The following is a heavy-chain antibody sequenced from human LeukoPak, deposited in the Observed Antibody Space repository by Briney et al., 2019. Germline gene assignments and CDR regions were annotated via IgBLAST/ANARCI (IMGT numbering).Heavy chain of an antibody. Sequence: PGGSLRLSCAASGFTFSSYWMHWVRQAPGKGLVWVSRIKGDGSSTTYADSVKGRFTISRDNAKNTVFLQMHSLGVEGTAVYYCARDSSYAMDVWGQGTTVTVSS. D-gene: IGHD6-13*01. CDR2: IKGDGSST. CDR3: ARDSSYAMDV. V-gene: IGHV3-74*01. J-gene: IGHJ6*02. CDR1: GFTFSSYW.